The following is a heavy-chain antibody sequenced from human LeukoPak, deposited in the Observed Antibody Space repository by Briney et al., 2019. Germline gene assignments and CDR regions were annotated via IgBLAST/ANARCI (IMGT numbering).Heavy chain of an antibody. D-gene: IGHD2-15*01. CDR3: ARVGGGYCSGGSCHPQRGGSYAYYYYYMDV. J-gene: IGHJ6*03. V-gene: IGHV7-4-1*02. CDR1: GYTFTSYV. Sequence: ASVKVSCKASGYTFTSYVMNWVRQAPGQGLEWMGWINTNTGNPTYAQGFTGRFVFSLDTSVSTAYLQISSLKAEDTAVYYCARVGGGYCSGGSCHPQRGGSYAYYYYYMDVWGKGTTVTVSS. CDR2: INTNTGNP.